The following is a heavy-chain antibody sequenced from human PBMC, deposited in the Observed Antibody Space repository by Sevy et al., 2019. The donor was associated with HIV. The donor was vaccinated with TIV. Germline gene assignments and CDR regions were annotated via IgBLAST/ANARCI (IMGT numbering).Heavy chain of an antibody. CDR3: AKGASITMIVVVILGGDAFDI. J-gene: IGHJ3*02. Sequence: GGSLGLSCAASGFTFSSYAMSWVRQAPGKGLEWVSAISGSGGSTYYADSVKGRFTISRDNSKNTLYLQMNSLRAEDTAVYYCAKGASITMIVVVILGGDAFDIWGQGTMVTVSS. V-gene: IGHV3-23*01. CDR2: ISGSGGST. CDR1: GFTFSSYA. D-gene: IGHD3-22*01.